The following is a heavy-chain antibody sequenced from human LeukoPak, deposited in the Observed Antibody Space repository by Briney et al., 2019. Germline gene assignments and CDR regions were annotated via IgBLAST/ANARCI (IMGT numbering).Heavy chain of an antibody. Sequence: SETLSLTCTVSGGPISSYYWSWIRQPPGKGLEWIGYIYYSGSTNFNPSLKSRVTISVDTSKNQFSLKLSSVTAADTAVYYCARGGYDYVWGSYRRWFDPWGQGTLVTVSS. CDR3: ARGGYDYVWGSYRRWFDP. CDR2: IYYSGST. V-gene: IGHV4-59*01. J-gene: IGHJ5*02. D-gene: IGHD3-16*02. CDR1: GGPISSYY.